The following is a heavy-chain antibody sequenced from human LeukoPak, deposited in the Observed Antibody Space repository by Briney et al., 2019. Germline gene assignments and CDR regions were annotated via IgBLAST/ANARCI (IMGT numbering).Heavy chain of an antibody. CDR2: ISGSGGST. J-gene: IGHJ4*02. CDR1: GFTFSSYA. D-gene: IGHD3-10*01. CDR3: TRVLLWFGGKNFDY. Sequence: GGSLRLSCAASGFTFSSYAMSWVRQAPGKGLGWVSAISGSGGSTYYADSVKGRFTISRDNSKNTLYLQMNSLRAEDTAVYYCTRVLLWFGGKNFDYWGQGTLVTVSS. V-gene: IGHV3-23*01.